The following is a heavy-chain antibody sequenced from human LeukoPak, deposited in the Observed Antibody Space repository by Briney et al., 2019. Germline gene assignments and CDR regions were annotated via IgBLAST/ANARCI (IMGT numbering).Heavy chain of an antibody. V-gene: IGHV3-30-3*01. D-gene: IGHD3-10*01. CDR3: ARDSRSHGETTLDY. J-gene: IGHJ4*02. CDR1: GFTFSSYA. Sequence: PGGSLRLSCAASGFTFSSYAMHWVRQAPGKGLEWVAVISYDGSNKYYADSVKGRFTISRDNSKNTLYLQMNSLRAEDMAVYYCARDSRSHGETTLDYWGQGTLVTVSS. CDR2: ISYDGSNK.